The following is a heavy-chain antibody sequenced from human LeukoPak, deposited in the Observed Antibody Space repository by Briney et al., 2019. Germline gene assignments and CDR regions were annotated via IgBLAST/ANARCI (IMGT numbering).Heavy chain of an antibody. J-gene: IGHJ4*02. CDR2: IYASGST. D-gene: IGHD2-8*01. CDR3: ARYHCPTDICDGFDY. CDR1: GRSITNYY. Sequence: SETLSLTCTVSGRSITNYYWSWLRQPAGKGLEWIGRIYASGSTNYNPSLQSRVTMSVDTSKNQFSLKPSSVTAADTAVYYCARYHCPTDICDGFDYWGLGTLVTVST. V-gene: IGHV4-4*07.